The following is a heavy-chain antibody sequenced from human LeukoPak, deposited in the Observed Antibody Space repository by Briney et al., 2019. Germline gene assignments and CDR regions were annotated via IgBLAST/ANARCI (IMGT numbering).Heavy chain of an antibody. Sequence: GGSLRLSCAASGFTFSSYAMSWVRQAPGKGLEWVSAISGSGGSTYYADSVKGRFTISRDNSKNTLYLQMNSLRAEDTAVYYCASGVGSGEAFDIWGQGTMVTVSS. CDR3: ASGVGSGEAFDI. CDR1: GFTFSSYA. D-gene: IGHD2-8*02. J-gene: IGHJ3*02. CDR2: ISGSGGST. V-gene: IGHV3-23*01.